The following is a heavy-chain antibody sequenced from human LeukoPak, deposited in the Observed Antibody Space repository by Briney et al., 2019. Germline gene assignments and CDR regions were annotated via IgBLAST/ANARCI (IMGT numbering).Heavy chain of an antibody. CDR1: GGPISTYY. CDR3: AREGDYSNFDY. J-gene: IGHJ4*02. CDR2: VYYSGIT. V-gene: IGHV4-59*01. D-gene: IGHD4-17*01. Sequence: PSETLSLTCTVSGGPISTYYWSWIRQPPGKGLEWIGYVYYSGITNSNPSLTRRVTIAVDTSKNQFSLRMRSVTAADTAVYYCAREGDYSNFDYWGQGILVTISS.